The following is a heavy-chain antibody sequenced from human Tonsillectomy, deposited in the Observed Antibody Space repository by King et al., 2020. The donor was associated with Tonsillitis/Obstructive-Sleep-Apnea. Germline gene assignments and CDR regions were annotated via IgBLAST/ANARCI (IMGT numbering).Heavy chain of an antibody. J-gene: IGHJ3*02. Sequence: QLQESGPGLVKPSETLSLTCTVSGGSISSYYWSGIREPPGKGLDWSGYIYYSGSTNYNPSLKSRVTISADTSKNQFSLKLSSVTAADTAVYYCARGIRGDNDAFDIWGQGTMVTVSS. CDR1: GGSISSYY. CDR3: ARGIRGDNDAFDI. V-gene: IGHV4-59*01. CDR2: IYYSGST. D-gene: IGHD3-10*01.